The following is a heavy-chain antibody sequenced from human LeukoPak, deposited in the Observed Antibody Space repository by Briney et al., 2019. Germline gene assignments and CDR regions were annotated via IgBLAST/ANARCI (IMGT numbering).Heavy chain of an antibody. V-gene: IGHV4-59*01. CDR1: GGSISSYY. CDR3: ARVPPPLYYYDSSGYYGGPSDY. J-gene: IGHJ4*02. D-gene: IGHD3-22*01. Sequence: SETLSLTCTVSGGSISSYYWSWLRQPPGKGLEWIGYIYYSGSTNYNPSLKSRVTISVDTSKNQFSLKLSSVTAADTAVYYCARVPPPLYYYDSSGYYGGPSDYWGQGTLVTVSS. CDR2: IYYSGST.